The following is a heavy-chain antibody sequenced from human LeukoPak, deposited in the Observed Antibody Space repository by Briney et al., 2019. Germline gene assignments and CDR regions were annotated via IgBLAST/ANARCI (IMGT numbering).Heavy chain of an antibody. D-gene: IGHD6-19*01. J-gene: IGHJ4*02. Sequence: ASVTVSCKASGYTFTSYYMHWVRQAPGQGLEWTGIINHSGGSTSYAQKFQGRVTMTRDMSTSTVYMELSSLRSEDTAVYYCARDWDETGYSSGWSHFDYWGQGTLVTVSS. CDR2: INHSGGST. CDR3: ARDWDETGYSSGWSHFDY. V-gene: IGHV1-46*01. CDR1: GYTFTSYY.